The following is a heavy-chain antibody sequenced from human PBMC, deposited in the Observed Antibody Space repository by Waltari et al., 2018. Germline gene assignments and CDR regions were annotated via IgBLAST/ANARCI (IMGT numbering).Heavy chain of an antibody. Sequence: EVQLVESGGGLVKPGGSLRLSCAASGFTFSNAWMSWVRQAPGKGLEWVGRIKSKTDGGTTDYAAPVKGRFTISRDDSKNTLYLQMNSLKTEDTAVYYCTTDYYDSSGYYFRQLDYWGQGTLVTVSS. D-gene: IGHD3-22*01. CDR2: IKSKTDGGTT. CDR1: GFTFSNAW. CDR3: TTDYYDSSGYYFRQLDY. V-gene: IGHV3-15*01. J-gene: IGHJ4*02.